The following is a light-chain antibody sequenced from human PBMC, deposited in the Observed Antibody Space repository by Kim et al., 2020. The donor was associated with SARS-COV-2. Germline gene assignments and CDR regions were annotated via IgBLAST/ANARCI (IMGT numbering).Light chain of an antibody. V-gene: IGKV3-15*01. CDR3: QQYNNSPPENT. J-gene: IGKJ2*01. Sequence: EIVLTQSPATLSVSPGERATLSCRASQSVSSNLAWYQQKPGQAPRLLIYGASTRATGIPARFSGSGSGTEFTLTISSLQSEDFAVYYCQQYNNSPPENTFGQGTKLEI. CDR2: GAS. CDR1: QSVSSN.